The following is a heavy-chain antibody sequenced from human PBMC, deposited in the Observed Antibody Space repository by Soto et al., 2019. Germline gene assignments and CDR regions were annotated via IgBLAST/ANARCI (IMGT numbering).Heavy chain of an antibody. Sequence: SETLSLTCTVSGDSIDSYYWSWIRQPPGKGLEWIGYINDNGNTDYNPSLKSRVTISIDMSKNQFSLKLSSVTAADTAVYYCASARASTKYYYYYYYMDVWGKGTTVTVSS. D-gene: IGHD1-26*01. CDR3: ASARASTKYYYYYYYMDV. CDR1: GDSIDSYY. J-gene: IGHJ6*03. V-gene: IGHV4-59*01. CDR2: INDNGNT.